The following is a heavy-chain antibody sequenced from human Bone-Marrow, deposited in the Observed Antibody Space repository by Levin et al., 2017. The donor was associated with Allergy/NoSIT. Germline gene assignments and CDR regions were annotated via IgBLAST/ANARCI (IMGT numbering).Heavy chain of an antibody. CDR3: ARENYDTSGQRLHFDS. V-gene: IGHV1-18*01. Sequence: AASVKVSCKASGYTFSSYVISWVRQVPGQGLEWMGWSSAYNGRTKYVQNFEDRVNMTTDRSTSTAYMELRSLGSGDTAVYYCARENYDTSGQRLHFDSWGQGTLVTVSS. J-gene: IGHJ4*02. D-gene: IGHD3-22*01. CDR1: GYTFSSYV. CDR2: SSAYNGRT.